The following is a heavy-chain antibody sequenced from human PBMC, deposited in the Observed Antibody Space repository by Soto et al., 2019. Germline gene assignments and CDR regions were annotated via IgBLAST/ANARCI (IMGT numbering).Heavy chain of an antibody. CDR3: AKGIRGYYYYGMDV. Sequence: GGSLRLSCAASGFTLSSYALSWVRQAPGKGLEWVSAISGSGGSTYYADSVKGRFIISRDNSKNTLYLQMNSLRAEDTAVYYCAKGIRGYYYYGMDVWGQGTTVTVSS. CDR1: GFTLSSYA. V-gene: IGHV3-23*01. J-gene: IGHJ6*02. CDR2: ISGSGGST. D-gene: IGHD5-18*01.